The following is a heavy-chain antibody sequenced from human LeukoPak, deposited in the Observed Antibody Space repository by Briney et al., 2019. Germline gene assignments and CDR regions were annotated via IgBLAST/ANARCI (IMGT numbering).Heavy chain of an antibody. D-gene: IGHD5-18*01. CDR3: ARGRVDTAGILEGCDY. CDR2: INHSGST. J-gene: IGHJ4*02. Sequence: SETLSLTCAVYGGSFSGYYWGWIRQPPGKGLEWIGEINHSGSTNYNPSLKSRVTISVDTSKNQFSLKLSSVTAADTAVYYCARGRVDTAGILEGCDYWGQGTLVTVSS. CDR1: GGSFSGYY. V-gene: IGHV4-34*01.